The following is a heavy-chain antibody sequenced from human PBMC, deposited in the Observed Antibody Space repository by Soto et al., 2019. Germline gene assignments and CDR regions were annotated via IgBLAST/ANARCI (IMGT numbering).Heavy chain of an antibody. V-gene: IGHV3-7*01. CDR2: IKQDGSEK. J-gene: IGHJ4*02. CDR1: GFIFSSYW. Sequence: EVQLVESGGGLVQPGGSLRLSCAASGFIFSSYWMTWVRQAPGKGLEWGDNIKQDGSEKFFVDSVKGRFTISRDNDKNSLYLQMNSLRAEDTAVYYCARVDVQFDYWGQGTLVTVSS. CDR3: ARVDVQFDY.